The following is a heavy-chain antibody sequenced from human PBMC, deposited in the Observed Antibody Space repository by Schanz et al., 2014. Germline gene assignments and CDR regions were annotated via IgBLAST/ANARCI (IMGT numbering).Heavy chain of an antibody. J-gene: IGHJ4*02. CDR1: GYTFTGHH. CDR3: ARDDRFLEWSLLDY. Sequence: QVQLVQSGAEVKKPGASVKVSCKASGYTFTGHHMHWVRQAPGQGLEWMGWITKSGARPDAPKFQGRVTMTRDTSSSTAYMELSRLTSDDTAIYYCARDDRFLEWSLLDYWGQGTLVTVSS. V-gene: IGHV1-2*02. D-gene: IGHD3-3*01. CDR2: ITKSGAR.